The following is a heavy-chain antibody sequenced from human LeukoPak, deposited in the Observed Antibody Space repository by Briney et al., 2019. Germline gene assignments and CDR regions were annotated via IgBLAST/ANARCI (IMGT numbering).Heavy chain of an antibody. CDR3: ARGQIYYDGSGFDY. CDR2: ISGSGGST. J-gene: IGHJ4*02. V-gene: IGHV3-23*01. D-gene: IGHD3-22*01. Sequence: GGSLRLSCVVSGFTFSSYAMSWVRQAPGKGLEWVSGISGSGGSTYYADSVKGRFTISRDNAKNSLSLQMNSLRADDTAVYYCARGQIYYDGSGFDYWGQGTLVTVSS. CDR1: GFTFSSYA.